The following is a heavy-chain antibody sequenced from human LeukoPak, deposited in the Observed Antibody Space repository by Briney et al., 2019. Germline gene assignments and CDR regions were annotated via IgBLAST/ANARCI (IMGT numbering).Heavy chain of an antibody. CDR3: AKGLGELARTRPFDP. CDR2: ISGSGGST. V-gene: IGHV3-23*01. D-gene: IGHD1-7*01. CDR1: GFTFSSYA. J-gene: IGHJ5*02. Sequence: PGGSLRLSCAACGFTFSSYAMSWVRQAPGKGLEWVSAISGSGGSTYYADSVKGRFTISRDNSKNTLYLQMNSLRAEDTAVYYCAKGLGELARTRPFDPWGQGTLVTVSS.